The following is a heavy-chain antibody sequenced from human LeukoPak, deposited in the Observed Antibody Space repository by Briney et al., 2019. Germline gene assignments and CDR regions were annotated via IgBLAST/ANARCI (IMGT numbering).Heavy chain of an antibody. CDR2: IYYSGST. D-gene: IGHD5-18*01. V-gene: IGHV4-39*01. CDR3: ARHRGYSYGFDFDY. J-gene: IGHJ4*02. Sequence: PSETLSLTCTVSGGSISSSSYYWGWIRQPPGKGLKWIGSIYYSGSTHYNPSLKSRVTISVDTSKNQFSLKLSSVTAADTAVYYCARHRGYSYGFDFDYWGQGTLVTVSS. CDR1: GGSISSSSYY.